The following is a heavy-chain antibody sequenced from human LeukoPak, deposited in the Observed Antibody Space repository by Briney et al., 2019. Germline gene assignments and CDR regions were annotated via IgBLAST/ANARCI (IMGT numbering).Heavy chain of an antibody. CDR1: GYTLTELS. CDR2: FDPEDGET. CDR3: ARDYNWNGSFDY. V-gene: IGHV1-24*01. Sequence: GASVTVSCKVSGYTLTELSMHWVRQAPGKGLEWMGGFDPEDGETIYAQKFQGRVTMTEDTSTDTAYMELRSLRSDDTAVYYCARDYNWNGSFDYWGQGTLVTVSS. D-gene: IGHD1-20*01. J-gene: IGHJ4*02.